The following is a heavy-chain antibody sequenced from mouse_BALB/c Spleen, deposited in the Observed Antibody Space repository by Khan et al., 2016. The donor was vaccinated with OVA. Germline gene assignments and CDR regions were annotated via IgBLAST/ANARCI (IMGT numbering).Heavy chain of an antibody. CDR3: ARVYGGDFDY. CDR2: ISYSGNT. V-gene: IGHV3-2*02. Sequence: EVQLQESGPGLVKPSQSLSLTCTVTGFSITSDYVWNWIRQPPGNKLEWMGYISYSGNTKYNPSLKSRISITRDTSKNQFFLQLNYVTIEDTATXYCARVYGGDFDYWGQGTTLTVSS. CDR1: GFSITSDYV. D-gene: IGHD1-1*01. J-gene: IGHJ2*01.